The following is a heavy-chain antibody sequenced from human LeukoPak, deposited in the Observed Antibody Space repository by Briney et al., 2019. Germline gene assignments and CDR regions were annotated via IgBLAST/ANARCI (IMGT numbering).Heavy chain of an antibody. J-gene: IGHJ5*02. V-gene: IGHV4-39*07. CDR1: GGSISSSSYY. D-gene: IGHD6-19*01. CDR2: IYYSGSA. Sequence: SETLSFICTVSGGSISSSSYYWGWIRQPPGKGLEWIGSIYYSGSAYYNPSLKSRVTMSVDTSKNQFSLKLSSVTAADTAVYYCASTGYISGWPSWGQGTLVTVSS. CDR3: ASTGYISGWPS.